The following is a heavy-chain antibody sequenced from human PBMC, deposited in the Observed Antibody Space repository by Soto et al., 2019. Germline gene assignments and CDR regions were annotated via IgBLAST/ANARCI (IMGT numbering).Heavy chain of an antibody. Sequence: QVQLQESGPGLVKPSDTLSLTCAVSGYSISSSNWWGWIRQPPGKGLEWIGYIYYSGTTYYNPSLNSRVTMSVDTSKNQYSLKLTSVTAVDTAVYYCARREIQGPIDYWGQGTLVTVSS. CDR3: ARREIQGPIDY. CDR2: IYYSGTT. CDR1: GYSISSSNW. V-gene: IGHV4-28*01. J-gene: IGHJ4*02. D-gene: IGHD1-26*01.